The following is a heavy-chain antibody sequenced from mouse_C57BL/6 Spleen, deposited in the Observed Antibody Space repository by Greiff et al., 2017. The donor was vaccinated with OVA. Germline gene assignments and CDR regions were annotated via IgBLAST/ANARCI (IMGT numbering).Heavy chain of an antibody. Sequence: EVQRVESGGDLVKPGGSLKLSCAASGFTFSSYGMSWVRQTPDKRLEWVATISSGGSYTYYPDSVKGRFTISRDNAKNTLYLQMSSLKSEDTAMYYCARHGEVPPFAYWGQGTLVTVSA. CDR3: ARHGEVPPFAY. CDR2: ISSGGSYT. V-gene: IGHV5-6*01. D-gene: IGHD2-14*01. CDR1: GFTFSSYG. J-gene: IGHJ3*01.